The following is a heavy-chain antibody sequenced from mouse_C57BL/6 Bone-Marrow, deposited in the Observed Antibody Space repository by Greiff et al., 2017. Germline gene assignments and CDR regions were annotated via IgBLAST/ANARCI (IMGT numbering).Heavy chain of an antibody. V-gene: IGHV5-17*01. CDR1: GFTFSDYG. Sequence: DVHLVESGGGLVKPGGSLKLSCAASGFTFSDYGMHWVRQAPEKGLEWVAYISSGSSTIYYADTVKGRFTISRDNAKKTLFLQMTSLRSEDTAMYYCAGGGRDNGGECATLTVST. CDR2: ISSGSSTI. CDR3: AGGGRDN. J-gene: IGHJ2*01.